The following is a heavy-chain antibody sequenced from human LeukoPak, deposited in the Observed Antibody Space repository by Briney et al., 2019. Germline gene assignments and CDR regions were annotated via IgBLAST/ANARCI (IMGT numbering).Heavy chain of an antibody. J-gene: IGHJ4*02. D-gene: IGHD6-13*01. CDR2: IYSGGST. Sequence: PGGSLRLSCAASGFTVSSNYMSWIRQAPGKGLEWVSVIYSGGSTYYADSVKGRFTISRDNSKNTLYLQMNSLRAEDTAVYYCARANIAAAATAIYWGQGTLVTVSS. V-gene: IGHV3-66*01. CDR1: GFTVSSNY. CDR3: ARANIAAAATAIY.